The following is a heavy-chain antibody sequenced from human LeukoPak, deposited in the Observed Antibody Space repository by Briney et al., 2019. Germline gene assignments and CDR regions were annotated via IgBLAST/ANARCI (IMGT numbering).Heavy chain of an antibody. CDR1: GGSTSSSSAY. D-gene: IGHD5-18*01. J-gene: IGHJ4*02. V-gene: IGHV4-39*01. CDR3: VSPRGFSYGYFDF. Sequence: SETLSLTCTVSGGSTSSSSAYWGWIRQPPGKGLEWIGSIYYSKNTYYNPSLKSRVTISADTSKNQFSLTLGSVSATDTAVYYCVSPRGFSYGYFDFWGQGVLVTVSS. CDR2: IYYSKNT.